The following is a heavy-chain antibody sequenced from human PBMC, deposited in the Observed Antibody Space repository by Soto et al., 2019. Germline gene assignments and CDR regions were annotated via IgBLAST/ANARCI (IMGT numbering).Heavy chain of an antibody. V-gene: IGHV3-30-3*01. D-gene: IGHD3-3*01. CDR2: ISNDGTNK. CDR3: ARVGLRFLEWLFNPGYGMDV. J-gene: IGHJ6*02. Sequence: GGSLRLSCAASGFTFSTYAMHWVRQAPGKGVEWVTVISNDGTNKYYADSVKGRFTISRDNSKNSLYLQLNSLRAEDTAVYYCARVGLRFLEWLFNPGYGMDVWGQGTTVTVSS. CDR1: GFTFSTYA.